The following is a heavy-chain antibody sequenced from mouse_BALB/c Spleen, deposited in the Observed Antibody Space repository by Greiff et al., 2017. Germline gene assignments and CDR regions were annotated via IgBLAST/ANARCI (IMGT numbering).Heavy chain of an antibody. CDR2: INPGSGGT. V-gene: IGHV1-54*01. CDR3: ARKTHYFDY. CDR1: GYAFTNYL. J-gene: IGHJ2*01. Sequence: QVQLQQSGAELVRPGTSVKVSCKASGYAFTNYLIEWVKQRPGQGLEWIGVINPGSGGTNYNEKFKGKATLTADKSSSTAYMQLSSLTSDDSAVYFCARKTHYFDYWGQGTTLTVSS.